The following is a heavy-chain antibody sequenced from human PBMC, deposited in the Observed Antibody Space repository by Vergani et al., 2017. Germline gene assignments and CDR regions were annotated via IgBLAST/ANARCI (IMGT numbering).Heavy chain of an antibody. CDR1: GFTFSSYA. D-gene: IGHD3-22*01. V-gene: IGHV3-30*04. J-gene: IGHJ6*03. Sequence: QVQLVESGGGVVQPGRSLRLSCAASGFTFSSYAMHWVRQAPGKGLEWVAVISYDGSNKYYADSVKGRFTISRDNSKNTLYLQMNSLRAEDTAVYYCARAMIAAYYYYYMDVWGKGTTVTVSS. CDR2: ISYDGSNK. CDR3: ARAMIAAYYYYYMDV.